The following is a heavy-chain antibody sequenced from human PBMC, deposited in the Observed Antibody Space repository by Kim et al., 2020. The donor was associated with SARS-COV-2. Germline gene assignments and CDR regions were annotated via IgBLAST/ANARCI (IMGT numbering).Heavy chain of an antibody. J-gene: IGHJ4*02. V-gene: IGHV3-15*01. CDR2: GAT. D-gene: IGHD3-16*01. Sequence: GATDYAAPVKDRFTISRDDSKNTLYLQMNNLKTDDTGIYYCTTADGLDFDYWGQGTLVTVSS. CDR3: TTADGLDFDY.